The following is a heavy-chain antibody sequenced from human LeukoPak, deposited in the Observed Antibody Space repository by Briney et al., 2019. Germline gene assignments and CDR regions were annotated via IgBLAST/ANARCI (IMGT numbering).Heavy chain of an antibody. V-gene: IGHV1-46*01. D-gene: IGHD3-10*01. CDR3: ARDIGGSGSLAYYYYMDV. CDR1: GYTFTSYY. Sequence: GASVKVSCKASGYTFTSYYMHWVRQAPGQGLEWMGIINPSGGSTSYAQKFQGRVTVTRDTSTSTVYMELSSLRSEDTAVYYCARDIGGSGSLAYYYYMDVWGKGTTVTVSS. J-gene: IGHJ6*03. CDR2: INPSGGST.